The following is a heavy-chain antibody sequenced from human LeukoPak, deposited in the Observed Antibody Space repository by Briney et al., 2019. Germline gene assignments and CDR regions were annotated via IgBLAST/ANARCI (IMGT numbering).Heavy chain of an antibody. D-gene: IGHD4-17*01. CDR3: ARARPNNFGDYPDF. CDR1: GFALDGYY. J-gene: IGHJ4*02. Sequence: GGSLRLSCSASGFALDGYYMNWVRQAPGKDLEWVSSISAGSNYTDYADSVKGRFTISRDNAKNSVYLQMNSLRAEDSAVYYCARARPNNFGDYPDFWGQGTLVSVSS. CDR2: ISAGSNYT. V-gene: IGHV3-21*01.